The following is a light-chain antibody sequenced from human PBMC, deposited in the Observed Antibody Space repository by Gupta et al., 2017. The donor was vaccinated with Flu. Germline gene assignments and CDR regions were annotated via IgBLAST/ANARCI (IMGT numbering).Light chain of an antibody. J-gene: IGLJ3*02. V-gene: IGLV3-19*01. CDR1: DLRNHY. CDR3: KSRDSSGNHVL. Sequence: SSKLTKDHVVSVKLGRTVRITCQGDDLRNHYASWYLQKAGQPPVFVIYGKNNRPSGIPDRFSASSSGNTASLTITGAQAEDEADYYCKSRDSSGNHVLFGGGTKLTVL. CDR2: GKN.